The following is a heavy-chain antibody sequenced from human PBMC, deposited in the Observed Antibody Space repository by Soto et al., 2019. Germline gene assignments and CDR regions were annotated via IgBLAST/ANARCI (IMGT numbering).Heavy chain of an antibody. CDR3: ARVCGGDCGNAFEV. J-gene: IGHJ3*01. Sequence: QVQLVESGGGVVQPGRSLRLSCAASGFTFSAYGIHWVRQAPGKGLEWAATISFDSRDKLYVDSMNGRLTISRENSRNTVYLQMDSLRAEDTAVYHCARVCGGDCGNAFEVWGQGTVVAVSS. D-gene: IGHD2-21*02. CDR2: ISFDSRDK. CDR1: GFTFSAYG. V-gene: IGHV3-33*05.